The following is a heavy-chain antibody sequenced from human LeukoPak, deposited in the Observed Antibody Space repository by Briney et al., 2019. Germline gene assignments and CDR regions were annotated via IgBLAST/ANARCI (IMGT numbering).Heavy chain of an antibody. CDR2: IYTGGRI. CDR3: ARDPYYYMDV. V-gene: IGHV3-53*01. D-gene: IGHD3-16*01. CDR1: GLIVSNDY. J-gene: IGHJ6*03. Sequence: GGALRLSCAASGLIVSNDYMTWVRQAAGKGLEWVSTIYTGGRIYYADSVKGRFTISRDNSKNTLYLQMNSLRTEDTAVYYCARDPYYYMDVWGKGTTVTISS.